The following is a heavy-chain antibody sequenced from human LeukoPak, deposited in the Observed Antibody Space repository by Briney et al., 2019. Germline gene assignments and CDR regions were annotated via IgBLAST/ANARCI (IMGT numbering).Heavy chain of an antibody. V-gene: IGHV3-48*03. J-gene: IGHJ4*02. CDR1: GFTFSSYE. CDR3: AALSGSYYVDTDY. Sequence: PGGSLRLSCAASGFTFSSYEMNWDRQAPGKGLEWVSYISSSGSTIYYADSVKGRFTISRDNAKNSLYLQMNSLRAEDTAVYYCAALSGSYYVDTDYWGQGTLVTVSS. CDR2: ISSSGSTI. D-gene: IGHD1-26*01.